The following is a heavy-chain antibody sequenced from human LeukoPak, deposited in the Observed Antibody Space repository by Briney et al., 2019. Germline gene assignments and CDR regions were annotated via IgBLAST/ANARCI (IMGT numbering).Heavy chain of an antibody. CDR3: ARSYASSWYWNWFDP. CDR2: IYPSGST. D-gene: IGHD6-13*01. V-gene: IGHV4-4*08. Sequence: SETLSLTCTVSGGSISSYHWSWIRQPPGTGLEWIGSIYPSGSTFYNPSLKSRVTISVDTSKNQFSLRLSSVTAADTAVYYCARSYASSWYWNWFDPWGQGTLVTVSS. J-gene: IGHJ5*02. CDR1: GGSISSYH.